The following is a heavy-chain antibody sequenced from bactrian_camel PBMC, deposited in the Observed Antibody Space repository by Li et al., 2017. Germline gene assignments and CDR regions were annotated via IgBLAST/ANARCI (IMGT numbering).Heavy chain of an antibody. D-gene: IGHD3*01. J-gene: IGHJ4*01. V-gene: IGHV3S53*01. Sequence: VQLVESGGGSVTAGGSLRLSCSPSGYGHITKCMGWFRQAPGKDRERVARIGPDGSTLYADSVKGRFTISKDNAKKTLYLQMNSLQPDDTVTYYCAAVRALVCPRGYNYWGQGTQVTVS. CDR3: AAVRALVCPRGYNY. CDR1: GYGHITKC. CDR2: IGPDGST.